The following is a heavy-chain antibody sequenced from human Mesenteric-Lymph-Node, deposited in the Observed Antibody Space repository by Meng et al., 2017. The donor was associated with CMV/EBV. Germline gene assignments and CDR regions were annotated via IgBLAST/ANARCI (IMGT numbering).Heavy chain of an antibody. CDR3: AKGENYGSGSH. Sequence: LSCAASGITFSSSSMNWVRQAPGKGLEWVSSISSSSSHIYYADSVKGRFTISRDNAKSTLYLQMNSLRGEDTAVYYCAKGENYGSGSHWGQGTLVTVSS. J-gene: IGHJ4*02. CDR2: ISSSSSHI. CDR1: GITFSSSS. D-gene: IGHD3-10*01. V-gene: IGHV3-21*01.